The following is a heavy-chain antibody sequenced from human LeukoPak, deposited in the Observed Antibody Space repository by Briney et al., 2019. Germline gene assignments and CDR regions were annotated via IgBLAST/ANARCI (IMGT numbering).Heavy chain of an antibody. CDR2: IKSKADGGTT. CDR1: GFTSGNAW. J-gene: IGHJ4*02. V-gene: IGHV3-15*01. Sequence: GGSLRLSCAASGFTSGNAWMSWVRQAPGKGLEWVGRIKSKADGGTTDYSEPVEGRFTISRDASKNTLYLQMNSLKIEDTAVYCCTTVNFHNKDYDYWGQGTMVTVSS. CDR3: TTVNFHNKDYDY. D-gene: IGHD1-14*01.